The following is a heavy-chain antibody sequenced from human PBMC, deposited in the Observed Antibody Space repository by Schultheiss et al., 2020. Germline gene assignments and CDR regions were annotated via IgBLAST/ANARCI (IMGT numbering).Heavy chain of an antibody. Sequence: ASVKVSCKASGYTFTGYYMHWVRQAPGQGLEWMGWINPDTGTTRYAQKFQGRVTMTRDTSITTAYMELSRLRSDDTAVYYCARENDYYLNWGQGTLVTVSS. CDR1: GYTFTGYY. J-gene: IGHJ4*02. V-gene: IGHV1-2*02. CDR2: INPDTGTT. CDR3: ARENDYYLN. D-gene: IGHD3-10*01.